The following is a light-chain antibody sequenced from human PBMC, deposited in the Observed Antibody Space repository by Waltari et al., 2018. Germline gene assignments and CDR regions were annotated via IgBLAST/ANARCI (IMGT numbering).Light chain of an antibody. CDR1: SSNIGAGYD. CDR2: GNS. V-gene: IGLV1-40*01. J-gene: IGLJ2*01. CDR3: QSYDSSLSAVV. Sequence: QSVLTQPPSVSGAPGQRVTISRTGSSSNIGAGYDVPWYQQLPGTAPKLLIYGNSSRPSGVPDRFSGSKSGTSASLAITGLQAEDEADYYCQSYDSSLSAVVFGGGTKLTVL.